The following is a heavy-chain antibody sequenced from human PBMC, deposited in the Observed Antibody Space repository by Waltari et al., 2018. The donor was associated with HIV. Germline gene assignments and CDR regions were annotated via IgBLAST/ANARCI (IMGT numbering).Heavy chain of an antibody. CDR3: ARDKTTYYYGSGVSY. D-gene: IGHD3-10*01. V-gene: IGHV1-18*01. CDR1: GYTFTSYG. Sequence: QVQLVQSGAEVKKPGASVKVSCKASGYTFTSYGISWVRQAPGQGLEWMGWISAYNGNTNYAQKLQGRVTMTTDTSTSTTYMALRSLRSDDTAVYYCARDKTTYYYGSGVSYWGQGTLVTVSS. CDR2: ISAYNGNT. J-gene: IGHJ4*02.